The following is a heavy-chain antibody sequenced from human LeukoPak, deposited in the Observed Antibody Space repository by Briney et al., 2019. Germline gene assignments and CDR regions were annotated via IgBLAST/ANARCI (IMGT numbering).Heavy chain of an antibody. J-gene: IGHJ5*02. CDR1: GFTFSHYY. D-gene: IGHD3-16*01. Sequence: GGSLRLSCTASGFTFSHYYMSWIRQAPGKGLEWLSYISTSGDIMLYVDSVRGRFTISRYNAKKSVYLQIDSLRAEDTAIYYCARDRQFRLHDPWGQGILVTVSS. CDR2: ISTSGDIM. CDR3: ARDRQFRLHDP. V-gene: IGHV3-11*01.